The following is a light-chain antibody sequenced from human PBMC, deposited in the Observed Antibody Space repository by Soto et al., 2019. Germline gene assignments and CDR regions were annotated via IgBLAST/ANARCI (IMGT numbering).Light chain of an antibody. V-gene: IGKV3-20*01. CDR3: QQYGSSPPT. CDR1: QSVSSSY. Sequence: EIVLTQSPGTLSLSPGERATLSCRASQSVSSSYLAWYHQTPGQAPRLLIYGASSRATGIPGRFSGSGSGTDFTLTISRLEPEDFAVYYCQQYGSSPPTFGQGTNVEIK. CDR2: GAS. J-gene: IGKJ1*01.